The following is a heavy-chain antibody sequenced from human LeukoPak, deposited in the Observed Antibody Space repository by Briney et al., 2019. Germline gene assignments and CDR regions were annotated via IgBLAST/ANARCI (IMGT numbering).Heavy chain of an antibody. V-gene: IGHV3-21*01. CDR3: ARYKSIAVAHDY. Sequence: EGSLRLSCAASGFTFSSYSMNWVRQAPGKGLEWVSSISSSSSYIYYADSVKGRFTISRDNAKNSLYLQMNSLRAEDTAVYYCARYKSIAVAHDYWGQGTLVTVSS. D-gene: IGHD6-19*01. CDR2: ISSSSSYI. CDR1: GFTFSSYS. J-gene: IGHJ4*02.